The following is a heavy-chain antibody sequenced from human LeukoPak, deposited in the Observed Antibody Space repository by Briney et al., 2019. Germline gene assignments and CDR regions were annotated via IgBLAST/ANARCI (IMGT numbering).Heavy chain of an antibody. J-gene: IGHJ5*02. D-gene: IGHD2-2*01. CDR3: ARIYCSSTSCLRGAWFDP. V-gene: IGHV5-51*01. CDR2: IYPGDSDT. Sequence: NHGESLKISCKGSGYSFTSYWIGWVRPMPGKGLEWMGIIYPGDSDTRYSPSFQGQVTISADKSISTAYLQWSSLKASDTAMYYCARIYCSSTSCLRGAWFDPWGQGTLVTVSS. CDR1: GYSFTSYW.